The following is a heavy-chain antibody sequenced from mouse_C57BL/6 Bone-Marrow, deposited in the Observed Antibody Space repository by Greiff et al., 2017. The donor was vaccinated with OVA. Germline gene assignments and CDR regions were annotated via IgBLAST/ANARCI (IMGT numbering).Heavy chain of an antibody. Sequence: VQVVESGAELAKPGASVKLSCKASGYTFTSYWMHWVKQRPGQGLEWIGYINPSSGYTKSNQTFKDKATLTADKSSSTAYMQLSSRTYEDSAVYYCARGEVTSIYYAMDYWGKGTSVTVSS. D-gene: IGHD2-2*01. CDR2: INPSSGYT. V-gene: IGHV1-7*01. J-gene: IGHJ4*01. CDR3: ARGEVTSIYYAMDY. CDR1: GYTFTSYW.